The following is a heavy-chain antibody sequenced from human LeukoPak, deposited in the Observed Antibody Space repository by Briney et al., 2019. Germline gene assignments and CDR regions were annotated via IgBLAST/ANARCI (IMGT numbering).Heavy chain of an antibody. V-gene: IGHV3-21*01. CDR1: GFTFSSYS. Sequence: PGGSLRLSCAASGFTFSSYSMNWVRQAPGKGLEWVSSISSSSSYIYYADSVKGRFTISRDNAKNSLYLQMNSVRAEDTAVYYCERGVAASKLQAYDYWGQGTLVTVSS. D-gene: IGHD6-19*01. J-gene: IGHJ4*02. CDR2: ISSSSSYI. CDR3: ERGVAASKLQAYDY.